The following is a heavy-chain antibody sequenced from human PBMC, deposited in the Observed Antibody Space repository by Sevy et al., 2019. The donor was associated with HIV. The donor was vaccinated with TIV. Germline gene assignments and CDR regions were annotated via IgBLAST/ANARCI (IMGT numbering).Heavy chain of an antibody. CDR3: TTIKTLWLGDPSGHY. D-gene: IGHD3-10*01. CDR2: IKSNTDGGTT. V-gene: IGHV3-15*01. CDR1: GFTFSNAW. J-gene: IGHJ4*02. Sequence: GGCLRLSCAASGFTFSNAWMSCVRQAPGKGLEWVGRIKSNTDGGTTDYAAPVKGRFTISRDDSKNTLYLQMNSLNTVDAAVYYCTTIKTLWLGDPSGHYWGQGTVVTVSS.